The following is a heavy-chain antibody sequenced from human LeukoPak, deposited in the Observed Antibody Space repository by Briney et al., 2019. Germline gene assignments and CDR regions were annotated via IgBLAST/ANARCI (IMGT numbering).Heavy chain of an antibody. CDR3: AKTHNNWYFDL. Sequence: PSETLSLTCAVYGGSFSGYYWSWIRQPPGKGLEWIGEINHSGSTNYNPSLKSRVTISVDTSKNQFSLRLSSVTAEDTAVYYCAKTHNNWYFDLWGRGTLVTVSS. V-gene: IGHV4-34*01. CDR1: GGSFSGYY. J-gene: IGHJ2*01. D-gene: IGHD2/OR15-2a*01. CDR2: INHSGST.